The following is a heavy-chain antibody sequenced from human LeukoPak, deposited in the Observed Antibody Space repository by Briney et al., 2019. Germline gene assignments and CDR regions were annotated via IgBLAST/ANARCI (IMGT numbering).Heavy chain of an antibody. CDR1: GYTFTSYD. J-gene: IGHJ6*04. D-gene: IGHD3-10*01. CDR2: MNPNSGNT. Sequence: ASVKLSCTASGYTFTSYDINWVRQAPGQGLEWMGWMNPNSGNTGYAQKFQGRVTMTRNTSISTAYMELSRLRSEDTAVYYCARGLLWFGELLTMDVWGKGTTVTVSS. CDR3: ARGLLWFGELLTMDV. V-gene: IGHV1-8*01.